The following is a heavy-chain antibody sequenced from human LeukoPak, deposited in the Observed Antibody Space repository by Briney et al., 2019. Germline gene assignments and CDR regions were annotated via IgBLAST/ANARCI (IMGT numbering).Heavy chain of an antibody. V-gene: IGHV1-2*02. J-gene: IGHJ4*02. CDR3: ARALGDYGNNRVYYFDY. D-gene: IGHD4-17*01. CDR1: GYTFTAYY. Sequence: ASVTVSCKASGYTFTAYYIHWVRQAPGQGLEWMGWINPNSGGTNYAQKFQGRVSMTRDTSISTAYLDLSGLTSDDTAMYYCARALGDYGNNRVYYFDYWGQGSLVTVSS. CDR2: INPNSGGT.